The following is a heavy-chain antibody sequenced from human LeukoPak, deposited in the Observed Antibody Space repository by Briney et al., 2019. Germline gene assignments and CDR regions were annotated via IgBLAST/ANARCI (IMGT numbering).Heavy chain of an antibody. CDR1: RFTFSNYW. CDR2: IKQDGSET. Sequence: GGSLRLSCAASRFTFSNYWMSWVRQAPGKGLEWVACIKQDGSETYYVDSVKGRFTISRDNAKNSLYLQMNSLRAEDTAVYYCAREPTGGFDYWGQGTLVTVSS. J-gene: IGHJ4*02. V-gene: IGHV3-7*01. CDR3: AREPTGGFDY. D-gene: IGHD1-14*01.